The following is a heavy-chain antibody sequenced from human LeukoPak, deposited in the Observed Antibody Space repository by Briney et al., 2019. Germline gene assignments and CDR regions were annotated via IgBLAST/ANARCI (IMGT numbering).Heavy chain of an antibody. V-gene: IGHV3-7*01. CDR1: GFTFSSYW. Sequence: GGSLRLSCAASGFTFSSYWMSWVRQAPGKGLEWVANIKQDGSEKYYVDSVKGRFTISRDNAKNSLYLQMNSLRAEDTAVYYGARVVDYDSRDYWGQGTLVTVSS. CDR2: IKQDGSEK. CDR3: ARVVDYDSRDY. D-gene: IGHD3-22*01. J-gene: IGHJ4*02.